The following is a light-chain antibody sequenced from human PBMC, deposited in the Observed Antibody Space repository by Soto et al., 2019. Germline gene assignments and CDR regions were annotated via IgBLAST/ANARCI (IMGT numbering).Light chain of an antibody. J-gene: IGKJ1*01. Sequence: DIVLTQSTATLSLSPGERATLSCRASQSIRNHVGWYQQKPGQAPRLLIYDASTRATGIPATFCGSGSGTDFTLSISSLEPEDFAVYYCEQRNNWPRTFGQGTKVEIK. CDR3: EQRNNWPRT. CDR1: QSIRNH. V-gene: IGKV3-11*01. CDR2: DAS.